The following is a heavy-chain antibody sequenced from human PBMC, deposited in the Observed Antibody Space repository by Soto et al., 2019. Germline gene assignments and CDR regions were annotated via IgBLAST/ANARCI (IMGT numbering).Heavy chain of an antibody. V-gene: IGHV1-69*13. CDR3: ARFERGYSYGTKGSWFDP. CDR2: IIPIFGTA. Sequence: GASVKVSCKASGGTFSSYAISWVRQAPGQGLEWMGGIIPIFGTANYAQKFQGRVTITADESTSTAYMELSSLRSEDTAVYYCARFERGYSYGTKGSWFDPWGQGTLVNVSS. D-gene: IGHD5-18*01. J-gene: IGHJ5*02. CDR1: GGTFSSYA.